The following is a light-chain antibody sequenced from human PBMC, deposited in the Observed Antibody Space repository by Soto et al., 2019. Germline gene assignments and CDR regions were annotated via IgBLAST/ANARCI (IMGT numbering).Light chain of an antibody. Sequence: EIVLTQSPGILSLSPGERATLSCRASQSVSNDFLAWYQQKPGQAPRLLIYGASTRATDVPDRFSGSGSGADFTLTISRLEPEDFAVYYCQQYGRSPPRTFGKGTKVDIK. J-gene: IGKJ1*01. CDR3: QQYGRSPPRT. CDR2: GAS. V-gene: IGKV3-20*01. CDR1: QSVSNDF.